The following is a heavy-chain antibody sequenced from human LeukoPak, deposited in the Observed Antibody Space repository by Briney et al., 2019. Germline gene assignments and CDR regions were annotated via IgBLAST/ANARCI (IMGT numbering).Heavy chain of an antibody. V-gene: IGHV4-34*01. CDR2: MNHSGST. D-gene: IGHD5-12*01. Sequence: PSETLSLTCAFYGGSFSGYYWSWIRQPPGKGLEWIGEMNHSGSTNYNASLKSRVTISVDTSKNQFSLKLSSVTAADTAVYYCARRPQYSGYGPLDYWGQGTLVTVSS. J-gene: IGHJ4*02. CDR3: ARRPQYSGYGPLDY. CDR1: GGSFSGYY.